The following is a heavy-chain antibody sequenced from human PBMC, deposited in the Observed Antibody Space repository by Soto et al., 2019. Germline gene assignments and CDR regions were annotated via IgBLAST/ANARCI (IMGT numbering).Heavy chain of an antibody. J-gene: IGHJ4*02. V-gene: IGHV3-15*07. CDR2: VKSKPDGGTT. D-gene: IGHD6-19*01. CDR1: GFTFTNAW. Sequence: PGGSLRLSCAASGFTFTNAWMNWVRQAPGKGLEWVGRVKSKPDGGTTDYAAPVKGRFTISRDDSKNTLYLQMNSLKTDDTAVYYCVRGRGWSWGQGTLVTVSS. CDR3: VRGRGWS.